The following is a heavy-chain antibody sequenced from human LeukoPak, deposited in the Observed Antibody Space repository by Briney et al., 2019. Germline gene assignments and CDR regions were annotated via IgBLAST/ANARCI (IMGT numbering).Heavy chain of an antibody. CDR2: IYYSGST. CDR3: ARAIVVVPAAMKYFDY. J-gene: IGHJ4*02. CDR1: GGSISSSSYY. V-gene: IGHV4-39*01. D-gene: IGHD2-2*01. Sequence: SETLSLTCTVSGGSISSSSYYWGWIRQPPGKGLEWIGSIYYSGSTYYNPSLKSRVTISVDTSQNQFSLKLSSVTAADTAVYYCARAIVVVPAAMKYFDYLGQGTLVTVSS.